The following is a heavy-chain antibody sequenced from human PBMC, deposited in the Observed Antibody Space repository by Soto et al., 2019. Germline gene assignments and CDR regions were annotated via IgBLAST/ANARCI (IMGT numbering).Heavy chain of an antibody. Sequence: GGSLRLSCGAFGFSFSHSAMGWVRQAPGKGLDWVSLINAAGETTYYANSVKGRFTISRDNSKNTLYLHMNSLRAEDTAVYYCATQDFRGPTGTTWGQGTQVTVSS. D-gene: IGHD1-1*01. V-gene: IGHV3-23*01. CDR2: INAAGETT. J-gene: IGHJ4*02. CDR3: ATQDFRGPTGTT. CDR1: GFSFSHSA.